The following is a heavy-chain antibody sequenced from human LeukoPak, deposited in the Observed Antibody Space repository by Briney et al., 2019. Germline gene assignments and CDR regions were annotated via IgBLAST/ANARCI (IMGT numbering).Heavy chain of an antibody. J-gene: IGHJ5*02. Sequence: GGSLRLSCAASGFTFSSYEMNWVRQAPGKGLEWVSYISSSGSTIYYADSVKGRFTISRDNAKNSLYLQMNSLRAEDTALYHCARDGLIYYGSGKAWFDPWGQGTLVTVSS. CDR3: ARDGLIYYGSGKAWFDP. CDR1: GFTFSSYE. CDR2: ISSSGSTI. V-gene: IGHV3-48*03. D-gene: IGHD3-10*01.